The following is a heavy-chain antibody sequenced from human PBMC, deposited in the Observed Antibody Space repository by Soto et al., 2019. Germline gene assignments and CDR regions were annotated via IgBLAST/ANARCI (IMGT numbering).Heavy chain of an antibody. CDR3: AKDGIANNGLWEAFDV. Sequence: GGSLRLSCAASGFTFSAYTMSWVRQAPGKGLEWVSGLVGSGDSMFYAASVRGRFTVSRDNAKNTLCLQMNSLRVEDTAVYDCAKDGIANNGLWEAFDVWGQGTKVTVSS. V-gene: IGHV3-23*01. J-gene: IGHJ3*01. CDR1: GFTFSAYT. D-gene: IGHD2-8*01. CDR2: LVGSGDSM.